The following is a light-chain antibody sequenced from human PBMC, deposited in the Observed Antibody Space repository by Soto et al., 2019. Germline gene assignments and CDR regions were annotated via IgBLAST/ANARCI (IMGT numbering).Light chain of an antibody. CDR1: SSDVGAYNS. CDR3: CSSAPESTYV. V-gene: IGLV2-23*01. Sequence: QSALAQPASVSGSPGQSITISCTGTSSDVGAYNSVSWYQQHPHRAPQVIIYKGTQRSSGVSNRFSGSTSGNAASLTISALQTDDEADYFCCSSAPESTYVCGTGTKLTVL. CDR2: KGT. J-gene: IGLJ1*01.